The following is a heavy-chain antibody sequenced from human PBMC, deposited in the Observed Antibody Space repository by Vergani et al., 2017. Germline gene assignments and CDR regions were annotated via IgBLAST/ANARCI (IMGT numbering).Heavy chain of an antibody. CDR1: GFTFSSYS. D-gene: IGHD2-2*01. Sequence: EVQLVESGGGLVKPGGSLRLSCAASGFTFSSYSMNWVRQAPGKGLEWVSSISSSSSYIYYADSVKGRFTISRDNAKSSLYLQMNSLRAEDTGVYYCARVAHSTYYYYYYMDVWGKGTTVTVSS. CDR2: ISSSSSYI. V-gene: IGHV3-21*01. CDR3: ARVAHSTYYYYYYMDV. J-gene: IGHJ6*03.